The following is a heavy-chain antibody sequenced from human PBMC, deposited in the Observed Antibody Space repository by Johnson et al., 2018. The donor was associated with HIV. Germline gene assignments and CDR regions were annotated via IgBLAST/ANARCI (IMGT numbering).Heavy chain of an antibody. CDR2: IYSDGSDT. V-gene: IGHV3-74*03. D-gene: IGHD6-13*01. J-gene: IGHJ3*02. CDR1: GFIFRNYW. Sequence: VQLVESGGGLVQPGGSLRLSCAASGFIFRNYWMHWVRQAPGKGLVWVARIYSDGSDTAYADSVKGRFTISRDNAKRTLYLQMNSLRAEATAVYYCARESVALVAFDIWGQGTMVTVSS. CDR3: ARESVALVAFDI.